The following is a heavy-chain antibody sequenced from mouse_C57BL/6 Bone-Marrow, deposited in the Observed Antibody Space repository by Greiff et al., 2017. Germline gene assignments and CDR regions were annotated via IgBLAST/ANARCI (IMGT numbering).Heavy chain of an antibody. D-gene: IGHD2-14*01. V-gene: IGHV1-55*01. CDR3: ASEGYTAMDY. J-gene: IGHJ4*01. CDR1: GYTFTSYW. Sequence: QVHVKQPGAELVKPGASVKMSCKASGYTFTSYWITWVKQRPGQGLEWIGDIYPGSGSTNYNEKFKSKATLTVDTSSSTAYMQLSSLTSEDSAVCYCASEGYTAMDYWGQGTSVTVSS. CDR2: IYPGSGST.